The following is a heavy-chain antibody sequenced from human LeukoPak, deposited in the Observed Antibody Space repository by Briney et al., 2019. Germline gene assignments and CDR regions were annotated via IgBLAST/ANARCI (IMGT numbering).Heavy chain of an antibody. Sequence: PGGSLRLSCAASGFTFSSYSMNWVRQAPGKGLEWVSSISSSSSYIYYADSVKGRFTISRDNAKNSLYLQMNSLRAEDTAVYYCANMVRGVIRFDYWGQGTLVTVSS. V-gene: IGHV3-21*01. CDR1: GFTFSSYS. D-gene: IGHD3-10*01. CDR2: ISSSSSYI. CDR3: ANMVRGVIRFDY. J-gene: IGHJ4*02.